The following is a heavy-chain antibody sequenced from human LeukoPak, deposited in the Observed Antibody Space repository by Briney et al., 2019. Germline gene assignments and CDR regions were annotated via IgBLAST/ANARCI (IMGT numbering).Heavy chain of an antibody. CDR3: ARPPHSYYYGMDV. CDR2: INPNSGGT. V-gene: IGHV1-2*02. J-gene: IGHJ6*02. Sequence: ASVKASCKASGYTFTGYYMHWVRQAPGQGLEWMGWINPNSGGTNYAQKFQGRVTMTRDTSISTAYMELSRLRSDDTAVYYCARPPHSYYYGMDVWGQGTTVTVSS. CDR1: GYTFTGYY.